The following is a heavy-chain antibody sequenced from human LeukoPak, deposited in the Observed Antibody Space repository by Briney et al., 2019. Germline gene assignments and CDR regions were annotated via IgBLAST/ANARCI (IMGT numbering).Heavy chain of an antibody. CDR3: AGTRRYFDWLLHH. V-gene: IGHV4-34*01. D-gene: IGHD3-9*01. CDR1: GGSFSGYY. J-gene: IGHJ5*02. CDR2: INHSGST. Sequence: SETLSLTCAVYGGSFSGYYWSWIRQPPGKGLEWIGEINHSGSTNYNPSLKSRVTISVDTSKNQFSLKLSSVTAADTAVYYCAGTRRYFDWLLHHWGQGTLVTVSS.